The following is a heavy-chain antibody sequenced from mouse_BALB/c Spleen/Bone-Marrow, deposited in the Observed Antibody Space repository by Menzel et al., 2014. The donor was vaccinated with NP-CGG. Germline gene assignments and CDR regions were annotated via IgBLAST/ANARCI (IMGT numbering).Heavy chain of an antibody. CDR2: FNPYNDGP. J-gene: IGHJ2*01. Sequence: VQLKESGPELVKPGASVKMSCKASGYTFTSYVMHWVKQKPGQGLEWIGYFNPYNDGPKYNEKFKGKATLTSDKSSSTAYMELSRLTSEDSAVYYCAIHEGYFDYWGQGTTLTVS. V-gene: IGHV1-14*01. CDR1: GYTFTSYV. CDR3: AIHEGYFDY.